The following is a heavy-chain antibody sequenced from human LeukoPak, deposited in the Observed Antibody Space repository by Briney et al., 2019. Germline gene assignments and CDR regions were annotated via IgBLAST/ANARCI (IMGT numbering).Heavy chain of an antibody. CDR3: ALRGDIVVVPAAMGAFDI. CDR2: ISDSGVST. V-gene: IGHV3-23*01. D-gene: IGHD2-2*01. CDR1: GFIFSNCA. J-gene: IGHJ3*02. Sequence: GGSLRLSCAASGFIFSNCAMNWVRQAPGKGLEWVSFISDSGVSTYHADSVKGRFTISRDDSKNTLYLQMNSLRAEDTAVYYCALRGDIVVVPAAMGAFDIWGQGTMVTVSS.